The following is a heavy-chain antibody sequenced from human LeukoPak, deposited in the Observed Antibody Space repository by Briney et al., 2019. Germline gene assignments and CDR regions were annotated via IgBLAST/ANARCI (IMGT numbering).Heavy chain of an antibody. Sequence: ASVKVSCKASGYAFTSYYMHWVRQAPGQGLEWMGIINPSGGSTSYAQKFQGRVTMTRDTSTSTVYMELSSLRSEDTAVYYCARVFPRSPTLDNYFDYWGQGTLVTVSS. CDR2: INPSGGST. CDR3: ARVFPRSPTLDNYFDY. J-gene: IGHJ4*02. CDR1: GYAFTSYY. V-gene: IGHV1-46*01.